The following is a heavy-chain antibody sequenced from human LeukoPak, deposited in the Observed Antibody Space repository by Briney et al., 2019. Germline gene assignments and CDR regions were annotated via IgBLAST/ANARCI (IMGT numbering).Heavy chain of an antibody. D-gene: IGHD5-24*01. Sequence: ASVKVSCKASGYTFTNYAISWVRQAPGQGLEWMGWINPNSGGTNYAQKFQGRVTMTGDTSISTAYMELSRLRSDDTAVYYCARDSIPLLAAIDYWGQGTLVTVSS. CDR1: GYTFTNYA. CDR3: ARDSIPLLAAIDY. J-gene: IGHJ4*02. V-gene: IGHV1-2*02. CDR2: INPNSGGT.